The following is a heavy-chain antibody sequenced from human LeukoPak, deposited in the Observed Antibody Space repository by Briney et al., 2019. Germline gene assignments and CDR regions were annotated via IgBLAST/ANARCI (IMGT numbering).Heavy chain of an antibody. CDR1: GGSISGSGYY. CDR2: IYSSGHT. V-gene: IGHV4-39*07. J-gene: IGHJ6*03. CDR3: TRGSIAYYYVDV. D-gene: IGHD3-22*01. Sequence: SETLSLTCTVSGGSISGSGYYWAWIRQPPGKGLEWIGSIYSSGHTYYNPSLKSRVTISVDTSKNQFSLKLSSVTAADTAVYYCTRGSIAYYYVDVWGKGTTVTISS.